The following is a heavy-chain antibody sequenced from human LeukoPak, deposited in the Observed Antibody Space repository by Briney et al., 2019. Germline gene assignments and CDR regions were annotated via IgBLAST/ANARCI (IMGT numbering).Heavy chain of an antibody. CDR2: ISGSGGST. CDR3: ATHVEVGYDYVWGSYRYTEVGGSFDY. D-gene: IGHD3-16*02. J-gene: IGHJ4*02. V-gene: IGHV3-23*01. Sequence: GGSLRLSCAASGFTFSSYEMNWVRQAPGKGLEWVSAISGSGGSTYYADSVKGRFTISRDNSKNTLYLQMNSLRAEDTAVYYCATHVEVGYDYVWGSYRYTEVGGSFDYWGQGTLVTVSS. CDR1: GFTFSSYE.